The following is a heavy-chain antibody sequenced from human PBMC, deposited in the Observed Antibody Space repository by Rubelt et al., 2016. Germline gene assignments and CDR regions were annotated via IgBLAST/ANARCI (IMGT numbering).Heavy chain of an antibody. J-gene: IGHJ4*02. CDR2: FFHDGST. D-gene: IGHD3-10*01. CDR1: GGSISSSNW. Sequence: QVQLQQWGAGLVKPSGTLSLTCAVSGGSISSSNWWSWVRQPPGKGLEWIASFFHDGSTKYNPSLKSRVTISKDGSKNQFSLNLSSVTAADTAVYYCARPTGASSASGSFLVWGQGTLVTVSS. CDR3: ARPTGASSASGSFLV. V-gene: IGHV4-4*02.